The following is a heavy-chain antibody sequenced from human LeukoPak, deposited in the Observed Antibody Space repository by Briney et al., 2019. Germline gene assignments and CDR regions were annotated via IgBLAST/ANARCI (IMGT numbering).Heavy chain of an antibody. CDR2: ISAYNGNT. CDR1: GYTFTSYG. Sequence: GASVKVSCKASGYTFTSYGISWVRQAPGQGLEWMGWISAYNGNTNYAQKLQGRVTMTTDTSTSTAYMELSSLRSEDTAVYYCARSPMVRGLHYWGGAVNWFDPWGQGTLVTVSS. D-gene: IGHD3-10*01. V-gene: IGHV1-18*01. J-gene: IGHJ5*02. CDR3: ARSPMVRGLHYWGGAVNWFDP.